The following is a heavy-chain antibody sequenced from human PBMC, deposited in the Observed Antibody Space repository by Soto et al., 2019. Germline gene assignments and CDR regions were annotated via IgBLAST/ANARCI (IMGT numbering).Heavy chain of an antibody. V-gene: IGHV3-33*01. J-gene: IGHJ4*02. D-gene: IGHD3-22*01. CDR2: IWYDGSNK. CDR3: ARAVDYYDSSGYDYFDY. Sequence: PGVSLRLSCAASGFTFSSYGMHWVRQAPGKGLEWVAVIWYDGSNKYYADSVKGRFTISRDNSKNTLYLQMNSLRAEDTAVYYCARAVDYYDSSGYDYFDYWGQGTLVTVSS. CDR1: GFTFSSYG.